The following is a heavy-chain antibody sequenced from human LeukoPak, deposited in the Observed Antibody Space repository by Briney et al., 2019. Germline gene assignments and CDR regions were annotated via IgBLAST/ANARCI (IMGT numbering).Heavy chain of an antibody. CDR1: GFTFSTYN. CDR2: IDTTGDT. J-gene: IGHJ6*03. Sequence: GGSLRLSCAASGFTFSTYNMHWVRHATGKGLEWVSAIDTTGDTYYPGSVKGRFTISRENAKNSLYLQMNSLRAGGTAVYYCARDRGGGHMDVWGKGTTVTISS. V-gene: IGHV3-13*01. D-gene: IGHD2-15*01. CDR3: ARDRGGGHMDV.